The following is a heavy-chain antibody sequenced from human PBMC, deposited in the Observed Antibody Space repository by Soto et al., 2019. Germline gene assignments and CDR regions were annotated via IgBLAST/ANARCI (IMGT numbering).Heavy chain of an antibody. Sequence: GGSLGLSCAVSGFTFSNYGMHWVRQAPGKGLEWVAIIWHDGNNKYYADSVRGRFIISRDNSKNRLYLQMNSLRAEDTAVYYCASDLVGASDPYGLDVWGQGTPVTVSS. CDR2: IWHDGNNK. CDR1: GFTFSNYG. D-gene: IGHD1-26*01. V-gene: IGHV3-33*01. J-gene: IGHJ6*02. CDR3: ASDLVGASDPYGLDV.